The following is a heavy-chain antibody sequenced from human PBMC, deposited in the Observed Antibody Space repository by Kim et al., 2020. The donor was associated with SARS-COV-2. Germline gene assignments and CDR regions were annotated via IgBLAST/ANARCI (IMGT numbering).Heavy chain of an antibody. V-gene: IGHV3-33*01. CDR3: AREGGYCSSTSCPWGDYYYGMDV. CDR2: IWYYGSNK. Sequence: GGSLRLSCAASGFTFSSYGMHWVRQAPGKGLEWVAVIWYYGSNKYYADSVKGRFTISRDNSKNTLYLQMNSLRAEDTAVYYCAREGGYCSSTSCPWGDYYYGMDVWGQGTTVTVSS. CDR1: GFTFSSYG. J-gene: IGHJ6*02. D-gene: IGHD2-2*01.